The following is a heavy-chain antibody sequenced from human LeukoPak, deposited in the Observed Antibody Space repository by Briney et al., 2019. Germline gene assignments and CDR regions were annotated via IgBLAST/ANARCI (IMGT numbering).Heavy chain of an antibody. CDR1: GFTFSSSL. CDR2: IHQDGSQK. V-gene: IGHV3-7*03. Sequence: GGSLRLSCEASGFTFSSSLMTWVRQAPGKGLEWVANIHQDGSQKYYVDSVKGRFTISRDNAKNLLYLQMNSLRAEDTALYYCAREKWELDYWGQGTLVTVSS. D-gene: IGHD1-26*01. J-gene: IGHJ4*02. CDR3: AREKWELDY.